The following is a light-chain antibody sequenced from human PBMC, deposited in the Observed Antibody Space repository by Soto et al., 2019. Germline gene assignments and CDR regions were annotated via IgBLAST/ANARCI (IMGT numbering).Light chain of an antibody. V-gene: IGKV1-5*01. J-gene: IGKJ1*01. CDR1: QNIDKW. Sequence: DIQMTQSPSTLSASVGYRFTITCLASQNIDKWMAWYQQKPGRAPNLLIYEASILHSGVPPRFSGSGSGSGFTLTISSLQAEDIGTYYCQQYDAYPWTFGQGTKVDIK. CDR3: QQYDAYPWT. CDR2: EAS.